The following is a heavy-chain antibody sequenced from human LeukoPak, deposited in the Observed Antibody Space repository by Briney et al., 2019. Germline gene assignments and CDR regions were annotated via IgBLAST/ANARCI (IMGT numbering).Heavy chain of an antibody. CDR3: ARDGGYYDSSGLDAFDI. Sequence: SETLSLTCTVSGGSISSGGYYWSWIRQPPGKGLEWIGYIYHSGSTYYNPSLKSRVTISVDRSKNQFSLKLSSVTAADTAVYYCARDGGYYDSSGLDAFDIWGQGTMVTVSS. CDR2: IYHSGST. D-gene: IGHD3-22*01. CDR1: GGSISSGGYY. V-gene: IGHV4-30-2*01. J-gene: IGHJ3*02.